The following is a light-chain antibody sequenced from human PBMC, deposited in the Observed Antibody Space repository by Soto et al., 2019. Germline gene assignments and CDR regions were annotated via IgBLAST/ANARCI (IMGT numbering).Light chain of an antibody. CDR2: DVS. Sequence: EIVLTQSPGTLSLSPGERATLSCRSSQSVSSSYLAWYQQKPGQAPRLLIYDVSSRATGVPDRFSGSGSGTDFTLNISRLEAEDFGVYYCQQYGSSPTFGQGTKVEIK. CDR3: QQYGSSPT. CDR1: QSVSSSY. V-gene: IGKV3-20*01. J-gene: IGKJ1*01.